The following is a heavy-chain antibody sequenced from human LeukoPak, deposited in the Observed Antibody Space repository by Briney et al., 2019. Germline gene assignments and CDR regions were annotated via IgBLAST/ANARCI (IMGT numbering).Heavy chain of an antibody. CDR2: MNPNSGNT. V-gene: IGHV1-8*03. CDR1: GYTFTSYD. Sequence: ASVKVSCKASGYTFTSYDINWVRQATGQGLEWMGWMNPNSGNTGYAQKFQGRVTITRNTSISTDYMELSSLRSEDTAVYYCARAGTEDIVVVPAAILYYYYYMDVWGKGTTVTVSS. D-gene: IGHD2-2*01. CDR3: ARAGTEDIVVVPAAILYYYYYMDV. J-gene: IGHJ6*03.